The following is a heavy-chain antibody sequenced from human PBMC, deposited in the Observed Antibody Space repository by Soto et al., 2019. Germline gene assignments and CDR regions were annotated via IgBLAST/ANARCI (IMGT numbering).Heavy chain of an antibody. D-gene: IGHD1-20*01. CDR3: ARRVNWTNPSYYYGMDV. CDR2: IIPIFGTA. CDR1: GYRFSVDA. V-gene: IGHV1-69*13. Sequence: SAVKVDWKTAGYRFSVDAISWGRHATGKGREWMGGIIPIFGTANYAQKFQGRVTITADESTSTASMELSSLRSEDTAVYYCARRVNWTNPSYYYGMDVWGQGTTVTVSS. J-gene: IGHJ6*02.